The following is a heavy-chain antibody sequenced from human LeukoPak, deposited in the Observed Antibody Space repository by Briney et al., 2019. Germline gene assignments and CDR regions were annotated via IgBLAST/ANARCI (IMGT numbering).Heavy chain of an antibody. CDR1: GFTFTAYD. CDR3: ARDRLSAAVRGG. V-gene: IGHV1-2*06. Sequence: GASVKVSCKASGFTFTAYDLHWVRQAPGHGPEWMGRINTNSGDTNYGQKFQDRVTMTRDTSITTVYMELSRLTSDDTAVYYCARDRLSAAVRGGWGPGTLVTVSS. D-gene: IGHD3-10*02. J-gene: IGHJ4*02. CDR2: INTNSGDT.